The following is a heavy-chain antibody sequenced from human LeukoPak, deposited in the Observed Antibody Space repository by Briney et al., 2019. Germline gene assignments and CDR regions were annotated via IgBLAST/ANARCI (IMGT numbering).Heavy chain of an antibody. D-gene: IGHD3-10*01. V-gene: IGHV1-46*01. J-gene: IGHJ4*02. CDR1: GYTFTNHY. CDR2: INPITGGT. CDR3: ARSEYYGAGSFDY. Sequence: ASVEVSCKASGYTFTNHYINWVRQAPGQGLEWMGIINPITGGTDSAQKFQDRVTLTRPTSTPTFYLELGRLRSEDTAVYYCARSEYYGAGSFDYWGQGTLVTVSS.